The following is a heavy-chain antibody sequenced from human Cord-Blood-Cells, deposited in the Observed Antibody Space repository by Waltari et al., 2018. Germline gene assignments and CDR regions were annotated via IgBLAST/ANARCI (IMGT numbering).Heavy chain of an antibody. CDR2: FDPEDGET. D-gene: IGHD6-19*01. CDR1: GYTLTELS. Sequence: QVQLVQSGAEVKKPGASVKVSCKVSGYTLTELSMHWVRQAPGKGVEWVGGFDPEDGETIYAQKFQGRVTMTEATSTDTAYMELSSLRSEDTAVYYCATSEGIAVKSFDYWGQGTLVTVSS. V-gene: IGHV1-24*01. J-gene: IGHJ4*02. CDR3: ATSEGIAVKSFDY.